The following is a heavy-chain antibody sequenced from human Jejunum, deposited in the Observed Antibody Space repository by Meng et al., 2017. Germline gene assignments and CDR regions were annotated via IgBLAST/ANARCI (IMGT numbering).Heavy chain of an antibody. CDR3: VRGEFAMLARFDF. CDR2: IYNGGNT. Sequence: QVQLQESGPGLVKPSGTLSLTCAVSGGYINKENWWSWVRQSPERGLEWIGEIYNGGNTNYNPSLNRRVTMSVDELTNQMPLKLTSVTAADTAVYYCVRGEFAMLARFDFWGQGILVTVSS. CDR1: GGYINKENW. V-gene: IGHV4-4*02. J-gene: IGHJ4*02. D-gene: IGHD2-2*01.